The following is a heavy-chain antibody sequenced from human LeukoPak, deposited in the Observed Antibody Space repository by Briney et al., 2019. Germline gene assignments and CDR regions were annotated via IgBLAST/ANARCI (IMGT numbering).Heavy chain of an antibody. CDR1: GFTFSSYD. Sequence: GGSLRLSCAASGFTFSSYDMHWVRQDPGKGLEWVAVISNDGIHQFYADSVKGRFTISRDNSKNTLYLQMNSLRTEDTALYYCAKEMGPFIHGDYWGQGTVVTVSS. CDR3: AKEMGPFIHGDY. D-gene: IGHD2-8*01. J-gene: IGHJ4*02. CDR2: ISNDGIHQ. V-gene: IGHV3-30*18.